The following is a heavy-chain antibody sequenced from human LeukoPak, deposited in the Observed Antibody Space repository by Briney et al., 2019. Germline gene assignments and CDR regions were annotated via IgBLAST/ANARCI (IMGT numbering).Heavy chain of an antibody. CDR2: IYSGGST. V-gene: IGHV3-53*01. CDR1: GFTVSSNY. Sequence: GGSLRLSCAASGFTVSSNYMSWVRQAPGKGLEWVSVIYSGGSTYYADSVKGRFTISRDNSKNTLYLQMNRMRAGDTAVYYCASSGYSSGWGLWYWGQGTLVTVSS. D-gene: IGHD6-19*01. J-gene: IGHJ4*02. CDR3: ASSGYSSGWGLWY.